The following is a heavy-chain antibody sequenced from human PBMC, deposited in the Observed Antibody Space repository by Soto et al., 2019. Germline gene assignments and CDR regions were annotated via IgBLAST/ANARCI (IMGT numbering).Heavy chain of an antibody. CDR1: GFTFTDYS. CDR3: ARQAARNYIDS. V-gene: IGHV3-11*01. D-gene: IGHD6-6*01. Sequence: GGSLRLSCAASGFTFTDYSMSWIRQARGKGLEWLAFIDSRGRTLSYADSVKGRFTISRDNAKNSLYLQMHSLRADDTAVYYCARQAARNYIDSWGQGDVVTVSS. J-gene: IGHJ4*02. CDR2: IDSRGRTL.